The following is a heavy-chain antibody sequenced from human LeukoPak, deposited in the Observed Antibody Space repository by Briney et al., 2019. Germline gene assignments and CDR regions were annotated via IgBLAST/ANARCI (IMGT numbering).Heavy chain of an antibody. CDR2: INAGNGNT. Sequence: ASVTVSFTASGYTFTIYAMHWVRQAPGQRLEWMGWINAGNGNTKYSQKFQGRVTITRDTSASTAYMELSSLRSEDTAVYYCARVQGYYHYGMDVWGQGTTVTVSS. J-gene: IGHJ6*02. CDR1: GYTFTIYA. V-gene: IGHV1-3*01. CDR3: ARVQGYYHYGMDV.